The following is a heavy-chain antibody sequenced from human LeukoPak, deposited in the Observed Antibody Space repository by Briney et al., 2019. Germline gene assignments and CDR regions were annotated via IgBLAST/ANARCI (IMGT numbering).Heavy chain of an antibody. Sequence: SDTLSLTCTVSGCSISSYYRSWIRQPPGKGLEWIGYIYTSGSTNYNPSLKSRVTISVDTSKNHYSLKLSSVTAADTAVYYCASHLVVTRIQRRDNALDIWGQGTMVTVSS. V-gene: IGHV4-4*09. CDR2: IYTSGST. D-gene: IGHD2-21*02. CDR3: ASHLVVTRIQRRDNALDI. CDR1: GCSISSYY. J-gene: IGHJ3*02.